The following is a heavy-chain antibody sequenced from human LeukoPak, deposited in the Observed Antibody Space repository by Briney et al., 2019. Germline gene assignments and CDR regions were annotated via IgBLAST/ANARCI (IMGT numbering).Heavy chain of an antibody. CDR1: GYTFTSYD. V-gene: IGHV1-8*01. CDR3: ARANPWSEWPGFYYYYYMDV. D-gene: IGHD3-3*01. CDR2: MNPNSGNT. Sequence: ASVKVSCKASGYTFTSYDINWVRQATGQGLEWMGWMNPNSGNTGYAQKFQGRVTMTRSTSISTAYMELSSLRSEDTAVYYCARANPWSEWPGFYYYYYMDVWGKGTTVTVSS. J-gene: IGHJ6*03.